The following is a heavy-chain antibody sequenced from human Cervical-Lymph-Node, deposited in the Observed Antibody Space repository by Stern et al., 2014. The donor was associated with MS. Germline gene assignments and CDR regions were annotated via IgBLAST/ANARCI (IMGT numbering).Heavy chain of an antibody. CDR2: INTDGSST. CDR3: AREYSSSSGRAFDI. V-gene: IGHV3-74*02. Sequence: VQLVESGGGLVQPGGSLRLSCAASGFTFSAYWMHWARQAPGKGLVWVSRINTDGSSTTYADSVKGRFTISRDNAKNTLYLQMNSLRAEDTAVYYCAREYSSSSGRAFDIWGQGTMVTVSS. D-gene: IGHD6-6*01. J-gene: IGHJ3*02. CDR1: GFTFSAYW.